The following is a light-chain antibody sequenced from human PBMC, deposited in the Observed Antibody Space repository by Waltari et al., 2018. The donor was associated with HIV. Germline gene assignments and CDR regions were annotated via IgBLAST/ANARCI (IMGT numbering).Light chain of an antibody. CDR1: HSIVHTDGHTY. Sequence: EIVMMQSPPSSPVIVGQPASISCRYSHSIVHTDGHTYLSWLQPRPGQPPRLLMYKVSTRFSGVPDRVSGSGTGRDFTLKITRVEVEDVATYYCMQATQFPLTFGQGTRLEIK. CDR2: KVS. CDR3: MQATQFPLT. V-gene: IGKV2-24*01. J-gene: IGKJ5*01.